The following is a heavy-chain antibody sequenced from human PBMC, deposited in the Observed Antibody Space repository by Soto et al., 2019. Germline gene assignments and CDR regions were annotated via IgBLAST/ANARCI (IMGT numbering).Heavy chain of an antibody. J-gene: IGHJ6*04. Sequence: TLSLTCAVSGDSGFSNSAAWNWIRQSPSRGLEWLGRTYYRSKRYNDYAVSVKSRITINPDTSKNQFSLQLNSVTPEDTAVYYCARELASGSGSYLVDVWGKGTTVTVSS. CDR2: TYYRSKRYN. CDR3: ARELASGSGSYLVDV. V-gene: IGHV6-1*01. D-gene: IGHD3-10*01. CDR1: GDSGFSNSAA.